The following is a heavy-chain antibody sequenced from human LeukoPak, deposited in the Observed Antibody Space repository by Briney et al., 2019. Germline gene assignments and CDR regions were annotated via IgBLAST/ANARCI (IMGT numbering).Heavy chain of an antibody. CDR2: ISSSGSTI. Sequence: PGGSLRLSCAASGFTFSDYYMSWIRQAPGKGLEWVSYISSSGSTIYYADSVKGRFTISRDNAKNSLNLQMNSLRAEDTAVYYCARDLMMGVGYYYYYGMDVWGQGTTVTVSS. V-gene: IGHV3-11*01. CDR3: ARDLMMGVGYYYYYGMDV. D-gene: IGHD3-16*01. CDR1: GFTFSDYY. J-gene: IGHJ6*02.